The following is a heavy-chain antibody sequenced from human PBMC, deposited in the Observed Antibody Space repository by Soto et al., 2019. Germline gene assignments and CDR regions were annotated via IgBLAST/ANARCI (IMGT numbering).Heavy chain of an antibody. CDR3: ARGTTVNTAYYYYYYYMDV. CDR2: IIPILGIA. J-gene: IGHJ6*03. Sequence: SVKVSCKASGGTFSSYTISWVRQAPGQGLEWMGRIIPILGIANYAQKFQGRVTITADKSTSTAYMELSSLRSEDTAVYYCARGTTVNTAYYYYYYYMDVWGKGTTVTVSS. CDR1: GGTFSSYT. D-gene: IGHD4-4*01. V-gene: IGHV1-69*02.